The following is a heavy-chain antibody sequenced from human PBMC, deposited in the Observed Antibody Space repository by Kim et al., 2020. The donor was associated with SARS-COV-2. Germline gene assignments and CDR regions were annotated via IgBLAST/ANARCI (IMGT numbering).Heavy chain of an antibody. Sequence: GGSLRLSCAASGFTFSNAWMSWVRQAPGKGLEWVGRIKSKTDGGTTDYAAPVKGRFTISRDDSKNTLYLQMNSLKTEDTAVYYCTTSYTVSRPYYYYYGMDVWGQGTTVTVSS. V-gene: IGHV3-15*01. CDR3: TTSYTVSRPYYYYYGMDV. CDR2: IKSKTDGGTT. J-gene: IGHJ6*02. D-gene: IGHD3-16*02. CDR1: GFTFSNAW.